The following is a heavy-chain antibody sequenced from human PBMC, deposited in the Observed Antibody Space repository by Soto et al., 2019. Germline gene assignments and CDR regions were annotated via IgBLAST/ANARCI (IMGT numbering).Heavy chain of an antibody. V-gene: IGHV1-2*02. CDR1: GYTFSAYY. D-gene: IGHD1-26*01. CDR3: ARQQDRGIMAAGFDY. J-gene: IGHJ4*01. Sequence: ASVKVSCKASGYTFSAYYVHWVRQAPDQGLEWMGWINPNTGDTYFAQKYQDRDTKNRDTSISTAYMDLGSLRSDDTAVYFCARQQDRGIMAAGFDYWG. CDR2: INPNTGDT.